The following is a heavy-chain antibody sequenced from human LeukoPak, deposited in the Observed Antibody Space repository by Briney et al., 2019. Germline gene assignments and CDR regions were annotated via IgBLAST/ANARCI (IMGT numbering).Heavy chain of an antibody. CDR1: GNYW. J-gene: IGHJ4*02. D-gene: IGHD6-13*01. Sequence: GGSLRLSCAASGNYWMHWVRQAPGKGLVWVSHINSDGSWTSYADSVKGRFTISKDNAKNTVYLQMNSLRAEDTAVYYCARALSSSRPDPFDYWGQGTLVTVSS. CDR3: ARALSSSRPDPFDY. V-gene: IGHV3-74*01. CDR2: INSDGSWT.